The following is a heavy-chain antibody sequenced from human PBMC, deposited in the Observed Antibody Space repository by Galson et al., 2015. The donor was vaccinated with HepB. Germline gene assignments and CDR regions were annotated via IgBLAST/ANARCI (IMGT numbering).Heavy chain of an antibody. J-gene: IGHJ4*02. CDR2: ISSSSSYT. Sequence: SLRLSCAASGFTFSDYYMSWIRQAPGKGLEWVSYISSSSSYTNYADSVKGRFTISRDNAKNSLYLQMNSLRAEDTAVYYCARAFMAVAGPELFDYWGQGTLVTVSS. CDR1: GFTFSDYY. CDR3: ARAFMAVAGPELFDY. D-gene: IGHD6-19*01. V-gene: IGHV3-11*06.